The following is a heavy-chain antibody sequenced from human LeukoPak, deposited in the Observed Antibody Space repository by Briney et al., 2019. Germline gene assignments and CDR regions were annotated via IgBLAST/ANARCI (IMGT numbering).Heavy chain of an antibody. J-gene: IGHJ5*02. CDR2: INSDGSST. Sequence: PGGSLRLSCAASGFTFSSYWMHWVRQAPGKGLVWVSRINSDGSSTSYADSVKGRFTISRDNAKNTLCLQMNSLRAEDTAVYYCARDNSGYDYWFDPWGQGTLVTVSS. D-gene: IGHD5-12*01. CDR1: GFTFSSYW. V-gene: IGHV3-74*01. CDR3: ARDNSGYDYWFDP.